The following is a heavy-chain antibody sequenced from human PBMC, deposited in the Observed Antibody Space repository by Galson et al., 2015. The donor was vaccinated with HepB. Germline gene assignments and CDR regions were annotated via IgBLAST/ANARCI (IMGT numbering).Heavy chain of an antibody. J-gene: IGHJ6*02. V-gene: IGHV3-30*04. D-gene: IGHD4-17*01. CDR3: ARENTPGGYGDYGTDYYYYGMDV. Sequence: SLRLSCAASGFTFSSYAMHWVRQAPGKGLEWVAVISYDGSNKYYADSVKGRFTISRDNSKNTLYLQMNSLRAEDTAVYYCARENTPGGYGDYGTDYYYYGMDVWGQGTTVTVSS. CDR1: GFTFSSYA. CDR2: ISYDGSNK.